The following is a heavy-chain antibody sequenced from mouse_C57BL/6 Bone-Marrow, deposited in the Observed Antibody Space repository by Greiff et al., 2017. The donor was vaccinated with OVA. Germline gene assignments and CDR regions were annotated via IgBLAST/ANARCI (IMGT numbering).Heavy chain of an antibody. CDR3: AKHNPNWEGPWFAY. CDR1: GFSLTSYG. D-gene: IGHD4-1*01. J-gene: IGHJ3*01. Sequence: VKLVESGPGLVAPSPSLSITCTVSGFSLTSYGVDWVRQPPGQGLEWLGVIWGGGSKNYNSALMSRLSISKDNSTSQVFLKMNRLQTDDTAMYYGAKHNPNWEGPWFAYWGQGTLVTVSA. V-gene: IGHV2-9*01. CDR2: IWGGGSK.